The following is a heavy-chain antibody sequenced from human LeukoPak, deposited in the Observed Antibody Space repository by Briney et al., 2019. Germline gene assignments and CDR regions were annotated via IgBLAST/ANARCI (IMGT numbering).Heavy chain of an antibody. CDR2: ISYDGSNK. CDR3: ARAPSRSDYTVSG. J-gene: IGHJ4*02. Sequence: GGSLRLSCAASGFTFSSYAMHWVCQAPGKGLEWVAVISYDGSNKYYADSVKGRFTISRDNSKSTLYLQMNSLRAEDTAVYYCARAPSRSDYTVSGWGQGTLVTVSS. CDR1: GFTFSSYA. D-gene: IGHD4-11*01. V-gene: IGHV3-30-3*01.